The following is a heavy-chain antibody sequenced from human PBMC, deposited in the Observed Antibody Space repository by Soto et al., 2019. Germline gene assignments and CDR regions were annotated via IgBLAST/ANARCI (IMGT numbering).Heavy chain of an antibody. V-gene: IGHV4-59*08. CDR3: ARLGGYERIDY. D-gene: IGHD5-12*01. J-gene: IGHJ4*02. Sequence: PSETLSLTCTVSGGSINSYYWSWIRQPPGKGLEWIGYIYYSGSTNYNPSLKSRVTISVDTSKNQFSLKLSSVTSADTAVYYCARLGGYERIDYWGQGTLVTVSS. CDR1: GGSINSYY. CDR2: IYYSGST.